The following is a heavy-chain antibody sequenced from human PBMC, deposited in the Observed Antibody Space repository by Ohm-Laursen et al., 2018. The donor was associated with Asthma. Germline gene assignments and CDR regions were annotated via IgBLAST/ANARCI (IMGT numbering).Heavy chain of an antibody. CDR1: GFTFNFFA. Sequence: GSLRLSCTASGFTFNFFAMSWVRQAPGKGLEWVSGIGHDGHDAYYADSVRGRFSISRDNSKNTVYLQMNSLRAEDTAVYYCGKGQWEYDYWGQGTLVTFSS. D-gene: IGHD1-26*01. CDR3: GKGQWEYDY. CDR2: IGHDGHDA. V-gene: IGHV3-23*01. J-gene: IGHJ4*02.